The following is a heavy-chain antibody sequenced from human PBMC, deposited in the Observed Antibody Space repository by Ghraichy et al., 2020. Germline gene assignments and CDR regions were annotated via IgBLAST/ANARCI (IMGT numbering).Heavy chain of an antibody. V-gene: IGHV3-48*02. CDR2: ITSSSRFI. CDR1: GFTLSSTN. J-gene: IGHJ6*02. Sequence: GGSLRLSSDASGFTLSSTNLNWVRKAPGKGPEWISYITSSSRFISYADSVKGRFTISRDNAKNSLYLQMNSLRDEDTAVYYCARASAVVRYYFYDAMDVWGQGTTVTVS. D-gene: IGHD4-23*01. CDR3: ARASAVVRYYFYDAMDV.